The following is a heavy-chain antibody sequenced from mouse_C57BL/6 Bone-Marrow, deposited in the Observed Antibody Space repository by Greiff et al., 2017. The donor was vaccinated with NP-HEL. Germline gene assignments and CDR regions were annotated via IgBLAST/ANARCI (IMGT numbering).Heavy chain of an antibody. Sequence: VQLQESGAELARPGASVKLSCKASGYTFTSYGISWVKQRTGQGLEWIGEIYPRSGNTYYNEKFKGKATLTADKSSSTAYMELRSLTSEDSAVYFCARIPSYAMDYWGQGTSVTVSS. V-gene: IGHV1-81*01. CDR1: GYTFTSYG. CDR2: IYPRSGNT. J-gene: IGHJ4*01. CDR3: ARIPSYAMDY.